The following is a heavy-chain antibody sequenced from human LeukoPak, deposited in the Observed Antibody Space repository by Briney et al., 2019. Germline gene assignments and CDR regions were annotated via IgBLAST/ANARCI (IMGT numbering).Heavy chain of an antibody. CDR3: ARGNWNIVVVPAAISPLWFDP. V-gene: IGHV1-69*05. Sequence: GASVKVSCKASGGTFSSYAISWVRQAPGQGLEWMGGIIPSFGTANYAQKFQGRVTITTDESTSTAYMELSSLRSEDTAVYYCARGNWNIVVVPAAISPLWFDPWGQGTLVTVSS. CDR2: IIPSFGTA. CDR1: GGTFSSYA. D-gene: IGHD2-2*02. J-gene: IGHJ5*02.